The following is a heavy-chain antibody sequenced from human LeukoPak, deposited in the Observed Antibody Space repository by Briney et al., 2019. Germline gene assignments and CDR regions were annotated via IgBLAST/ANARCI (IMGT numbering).Heavy chain of an antibody. D-gene: IGHD3-22*01. CDR3: AKDLAYFDSSGYYYSHGY. J-gene: IGHJ4*02. CDR2: ISCSGGSK. V-gene: IGHV3-23*01. Sequence: GGSLTLSCAASGFTFSSYYMSWVRQAPGKGLEWISDISCSGGSKYDAACVKGWFNISRDNSKNTLYLQMNSLRGEDTAVYYCAKDLAYFDSSGYYYSHGYWGQGTLVTVSS. CDR1: GFTFSSYY.